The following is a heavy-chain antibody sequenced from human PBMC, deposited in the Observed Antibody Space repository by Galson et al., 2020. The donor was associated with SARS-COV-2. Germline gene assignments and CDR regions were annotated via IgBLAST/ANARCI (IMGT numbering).Heavy chain of an antibody. CDR2: IKSESYGGAE. Sequence: GGSLRLSCSVSGFNIAEYAVSWFRQAPGKGLEWVGFIKSESYGGAEEYAASVKGRFTISRDESRSIAYLQLSSLKTEDTAVYYCSREPCTGCYYFDNWGQGTLVTVSS. CDR3: SREPCTGCYYFDN. J-gene: IGHJ4*02. V-gene: IGHV3-49*03. D-gene: IGHD2-8*02. CDR1: GFNIAEYA.